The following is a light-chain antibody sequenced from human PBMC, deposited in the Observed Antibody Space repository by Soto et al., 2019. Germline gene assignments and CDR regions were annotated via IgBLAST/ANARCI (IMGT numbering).Light chain of an antibody. Sequence: EIVITQSPSTLSVSPGERATLSCRASQSVSSNLAWYQQKPGQAPRLLIYGASTRATGIPARFSGSGSGTDFTLTISRLEPEDFAVYYCHQFGSSRWTFGQGTKVDIK. CDR2: GAS. CDR3: HQFGSSRWT. V-gene: IGKV3-15*01. J-gene: IGKJ1*01. CDR1: QSVSSN.